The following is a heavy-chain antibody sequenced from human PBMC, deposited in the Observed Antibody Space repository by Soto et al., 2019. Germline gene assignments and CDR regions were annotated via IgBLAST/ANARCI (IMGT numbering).Heavy chain of an antibody. CDR3: ARGDCTGAYCYSWPFNYGVDV. J-gene: IGHJ6*02. CDR2: IWYDGSNK. D-gene: IGHD2-15*01. CDR1: GFTFNTYG. Sequence: QVQLVESGGGVVQPGGSLRLSCTTSGFTFNTYGMYWVRQAPGKGLERVAIIWYDGSNKYYGDSVKGRFTISRDNSNNTLYLQMNSLRAEDTALYYCARGDCTGAYCYSWPFNYGVDVWGQGTTVTVSS. V-gene: IGHV3-33*08.